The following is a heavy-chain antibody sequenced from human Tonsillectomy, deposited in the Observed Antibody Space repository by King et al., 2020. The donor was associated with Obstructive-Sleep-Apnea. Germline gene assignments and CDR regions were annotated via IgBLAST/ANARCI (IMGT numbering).Heavy chain of an antibody. V-gene: IGHV3-30*04. D-gene: IGHD6-19*01. Sequence: VQLVESGGGVVQPGRSLRLSCAASGFTFSSYAMHWVRQAPGKGLEWVAVISYDGSNKYYADSVKGRFTISRDNSKNTLYLQMNSLRAEDTAVYYCARDLYSSGWCGDPSSYYYGGMDVWGQGTTVTVSS. CDR3: ARDLYSSGWCGDPSSYYYGGMDV. CDR2: ISYDGSNK. CDR1: GFTFSSYA. J-gene: IGHJ6*02.